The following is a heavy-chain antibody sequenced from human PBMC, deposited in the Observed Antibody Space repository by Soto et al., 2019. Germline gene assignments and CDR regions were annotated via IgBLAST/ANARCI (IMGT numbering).Heavy chain of an antibody. J-gene: IGHJ4*02. CDR3: ARPSGVATIWGEAIDY. V-gene: IGHV3-11*01. CDR1: GFTFSSYA. CDR2: ISSSGSTI. Sequence: GGSLRLSCAASGFTFSSYAMSWIRQAPGKGLEWVSYISSSGSTIYYADSVKGRFTISRDNANNSLYLQMNSLRAEDTAVYYCARPSGVATIWGEAIDYWGQGTLVTVSS. D-gene: IGHD5-12*01.